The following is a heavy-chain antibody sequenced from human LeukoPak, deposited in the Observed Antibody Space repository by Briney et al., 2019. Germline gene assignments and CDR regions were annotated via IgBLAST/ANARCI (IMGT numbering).Heavy chain of an antibody. D-gene: IGHD3-3*01. Sequence: PSETLSLTCAVYGGSFSGYYWSWIRQPPGKGLEWIGEINHSGSTYYNPSLKSRVTISVDTSKNQFSLKLSSVTAADTAVYYCARGHDSIRTFGEVIKSRTRWFDPWGQGTLVTVSS. V-gene: IGHV4-34*01. CDR2: INHSGST. CDR1: GGSFSGYY. CDR3: ARGHDSIRTFGEVIKSRTRWFDP. J-gene: IGHJ5*02.